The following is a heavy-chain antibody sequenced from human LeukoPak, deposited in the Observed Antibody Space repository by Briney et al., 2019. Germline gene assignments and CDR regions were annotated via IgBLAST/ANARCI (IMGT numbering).Heavy chain of an antibody. CDR2: IGASGGNT. V-gene: IGHV3-23*01. Sequence: GGSLRLSCAASGFTFRNYVMSWVRQAPGTGPRWVSAIGASGGNTYYADSVKGRFTISRDNSKNTLYLQMSSLRVEDTALYYCAKTSDAGFDPWGQGTLVTVSS. CDR1: GFTFRNYV. CDR3: AKTSDAGFDP. J-gene: IGHJ5*02.